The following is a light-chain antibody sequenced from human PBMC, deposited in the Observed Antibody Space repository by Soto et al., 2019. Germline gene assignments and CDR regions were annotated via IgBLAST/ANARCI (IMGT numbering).Light chain of an antibody. Sequence: EIVLTQAPGTRSLSPGERATLSCRASQSVSSSYLAWYQQRPGQAPRLLIFGASYRATGIPDRFSGSGSGTDFTLTISRLEPEDFAVYYCQQYSSSPPEFTFGPGTRVDSK. V-gene: IGKV3-20*01. J-gene: IGKJ3*01. CDR1: QSVSSSY. CDR2: GAS. CDR3: QQYSSSPPEFT.